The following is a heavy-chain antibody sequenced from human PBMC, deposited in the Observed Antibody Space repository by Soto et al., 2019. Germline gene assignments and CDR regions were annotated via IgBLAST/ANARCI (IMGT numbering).Heavy chain of an antibody. CDR2: ISFDGSIK. CDR3: ARGAYDRNAFDI. V-gene: IGHV3-30*04. CDR1: GFSFSNYA. D-gene: IGHD3-22*01. J-gene: IGHJ3*02. Sequence: GGSLRLSCAASGFSFSNYALHWVRQAPGKGLEWVAAISFDGSIKHYPDSVKGRFIISRDNSKNTLFLQMTSLKADDTALYYCARGAYDRNAFDIWGQGTMVTVSS.